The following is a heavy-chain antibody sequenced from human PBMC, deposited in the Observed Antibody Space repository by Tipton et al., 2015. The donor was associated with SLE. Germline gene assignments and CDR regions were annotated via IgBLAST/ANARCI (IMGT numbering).Heavy chain of an antibody. CDR3: GKDPRISY. D-gene: IGHD3-3*02. V-gene: IGHV3-21*04. CDR1: GFTFSRYG. J-gene: IGHJ4*02. Sequence: SLRLSCAASGFTFSRYGMNWVRQAPGKGLEWVSSIVTGSYVSYADSVKGRFTVSRDQSKNTVYLQMNSLRVEDTAVYYCGKDPRISYWGQGTQVTVSS. CDR2: IVTGSYV.